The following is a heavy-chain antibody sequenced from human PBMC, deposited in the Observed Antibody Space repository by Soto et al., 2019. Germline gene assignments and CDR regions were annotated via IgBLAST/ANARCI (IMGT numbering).Heavy chain of an antibody. CDR2: ISGSGGST. J-gene: IGHJ4*02. CDR1: GFTFSSYA. D-gene: IGHD1-7*01. V-gene: IGHV3-23*01. CDR3: AKDCRNWNYPTRLDY. Sequence: HPGGSLRLSCAASGFTFSSYAMSWVRQAPGKGLEWVSAISGSGGSTYYVDSVKGRFTISRDNSKNTLYLQMNSLRAEDTAVYYCAKDCRNWNYPTRLDYWGQGTLVTVSS.